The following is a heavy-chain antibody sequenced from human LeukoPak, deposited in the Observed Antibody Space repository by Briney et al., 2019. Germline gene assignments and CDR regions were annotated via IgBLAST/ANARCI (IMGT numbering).Heavy chain of an antibody. V-gene: IGHV1-18*01. D-gene: IGHD3-3*01. CDR1: GYTFTSYG. CDR3: ARDSPSIFGVVSRVDS. CDR2: ISAYNGNT. J-gene: IGHJ5*02. Sequence: ASVKVSCKASGYTFTSYGISWVRQAPGQGLEWMGWISAYNGNTNYAQKLQGRVTMTTDTSTSTAYMELRSLRSDDTAVYYCARDSPSIFGVVSRVDSWGQGTLVTVSS.